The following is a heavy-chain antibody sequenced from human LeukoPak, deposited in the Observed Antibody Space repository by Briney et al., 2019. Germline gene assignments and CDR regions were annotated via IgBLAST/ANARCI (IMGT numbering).Heavy chain of an antibody. CDR3: AKPTPSVYYYDFDY. D-gene: IGHD3-22*01. CDR1: GFTFSSYA. V-gene: IGHV3-23*01. CDR2: ISGSGGST. Sequence: GGPLRLSCAASGFTFSSYAMSWVRQAPGNGLEWVSAISGSGGSTYYADSVKGRFTISRDNSKNTLYLQMNSLRAEDTAVYYCAKPTPSVYYYDFDYWGQGTLVTVSS. J-gene: IGHJ4*02.